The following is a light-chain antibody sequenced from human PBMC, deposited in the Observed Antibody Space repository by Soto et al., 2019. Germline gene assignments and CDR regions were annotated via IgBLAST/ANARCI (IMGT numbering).Light chain of an antibody. CDR3: QQTYSIPYT. J-gene: IGKJ2*01. CDR1: QSISRY. CDR2: AAS. Sequence: DIQMTQSPSSLSASVGDRVTITCRASQSISRYLTWCQQRPGKAPKLLIYAASTLQSEVRSRFTGSGSGTEFTLTISSLQPEDFATYYCQQTYSIPYTFGQGTKLEIK. V-gene: IGKV1-39*01.